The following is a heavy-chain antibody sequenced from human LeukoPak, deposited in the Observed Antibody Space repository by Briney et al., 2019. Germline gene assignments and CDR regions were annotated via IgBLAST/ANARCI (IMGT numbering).Heavy chain of an antibody. CDR2: IHSNGYT. J-gene: IGHJ5*02. CDR1: GGSISGYY. V-gene: IGHV4-4*09. D-gene: IGHD1-26*01. Sequence: SETLSLTCTVSGGSISGYYWTWIRQPPGQGLEWIAYIHSNGYTNYSPSLRSRVTISVDPSKNQFSLTVTPVTAADTAIYYCAQRQGPMSGTYDYFDPWGQGALVTVSS. CDR3: AQRQGPMSGTYDYFDP.